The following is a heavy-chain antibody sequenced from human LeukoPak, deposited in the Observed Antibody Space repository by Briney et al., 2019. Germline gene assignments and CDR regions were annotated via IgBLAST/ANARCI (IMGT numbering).Heavy chain of an antibody. Sequence: GGSLRLSCAASEFTFSNQWMTWVRQAPGKGVEWVANIQPDGSEKYYVGSVRGRFTISRDNARNLLYLQMNSLRSEDTAVYYCASERPSSSWYDFWGQGILVTVSS. CDR2: IQPDGSEK. CDR3: ASERPSSSWYDF. D-gene: IGHD6-13*01. V-gene: IGHV3-7*01. J-gene: IGHJ5*01. CDR1: EFTFSNQW.